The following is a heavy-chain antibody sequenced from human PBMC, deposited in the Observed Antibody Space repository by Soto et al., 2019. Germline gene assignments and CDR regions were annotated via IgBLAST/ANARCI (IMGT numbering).Heavy chain of an antibody. D-gene: IGHD2-2*01. Sequence: GSLRLSCAAXGFTFSIYSMNWVRQAPGKGLEWVSSISSSSSYIYYADSVKGRFTISRDNAKNSLYLQMNSLRAEDTAVYYCARAIPLGYCSSTSCPLDYWGQGTLVTVSS. CDR3: ARAIPLGYCSSTSCPLDY. CDR1: GFTFSIYS. CDR2: ISSSSSYI. J-gene: IGHJ4*02. V-gene: IGHV3-21*01.